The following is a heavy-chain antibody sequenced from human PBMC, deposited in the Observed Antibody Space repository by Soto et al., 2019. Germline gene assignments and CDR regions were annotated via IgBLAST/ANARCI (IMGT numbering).Heavy chain of an antibody. D-gene: IGHD4-4*01. CDR2: INHSGST. CDR3: LEKTDYSNYRDY. J-gene: IGHJ4*02. CDR1: GGSFSGYY. Sequence: SETLSLTCAVYGGSFSGYYWSWIRQPPGKGLEWIGEINHSGSTNYNPSLKSRVTISVDTSKNQFSLKLSSVTAADTAVYYCLEKTDYSNYRDYWGQGTLVTVSS. V-gene: IGHV4-34*01.